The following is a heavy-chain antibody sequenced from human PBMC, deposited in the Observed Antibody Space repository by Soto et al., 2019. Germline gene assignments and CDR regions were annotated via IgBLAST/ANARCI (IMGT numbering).Heavy chain of an antibody. CDR3: ASLRHSPSYYYYYGMDV. Sequence: QVQLVQSGAEVKKPGASVKVSCKASGYTFTSYAMHWVRQAPGQRLEWMGWINAGNGNTKYSQKFQGRVTITRDTSASTAYMELSSMRSEDTPVYYCASLRHSPSYYYYYGMDVWGQGTTVTVSS. V-gene: IGHV1-3*01. CDR2: INAGNGNT. CDR1: GYTFTSYA. D-gene: IGHD5-18*01. J-gene: IGHJ6*02.